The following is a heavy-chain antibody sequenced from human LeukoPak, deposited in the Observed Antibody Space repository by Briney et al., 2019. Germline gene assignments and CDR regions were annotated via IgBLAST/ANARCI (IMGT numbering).Heavy chain of an antibody. D-gene: IGHD6-6*01. J-gene: IGHJ4*02. CDR1: GFTFSSYA. CDR3: AKDKNGGSSSVLDY. CDR2: ISYDGSNK. Sequence: PGGSLRLSCAASGFTFSSYAMHWVRQAPGKGLEWVAVISYDGSNKYYADSVKGRFTISRDNAKNSMFLQMNSLRAEDTAVYYCAKDKNGGSSSVLDYWGQGTLVTVSS. V-gene: IGHV3-30-3*01.